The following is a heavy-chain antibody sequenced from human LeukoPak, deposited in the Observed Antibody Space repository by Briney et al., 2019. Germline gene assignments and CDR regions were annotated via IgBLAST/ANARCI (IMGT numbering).Heavy chain of an antibody. CDR1: GFTFSNYA. CDR3: AKGNGYYGSGTYGMDV. J-gene: IGHJ6*02. D-gene: IGHD3-10*01. Sequence: GGSLRLSCAASGFTFSNYAMSWVRQARGKGLEWVSVISGGGGSAYYADSVKGRFTISRDKSKNTLHLQMNSLRDEDTAVYYCAKGNGYYGSGTYGMDVWGQGTTVTVSS. V-gene: IGHV3-23*01. CDR2: ISGGGGSA.